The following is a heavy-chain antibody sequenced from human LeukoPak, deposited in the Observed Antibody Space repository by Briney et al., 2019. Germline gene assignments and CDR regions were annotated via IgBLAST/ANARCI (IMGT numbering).Heavy chain of an antibody. D-gene: IGHD3-3*01. CDR3: ATWLTIFGVVEPGV. CDR1: GFTFSDYY. Sequence: PGGSLRLSCAASGFTFSDYYMSWIRQAPGKGLEWVSYISSSGSTIYYADSVKGRFTISRDNSKNTLYLQMNSLRAEDTAVYYCATWLTIFGVVEPGVWGKGTTVTVSS. CDR2: ISSSGSTI. J-gene: IGHJ6*04. V-gene: IGHV3-11*01.